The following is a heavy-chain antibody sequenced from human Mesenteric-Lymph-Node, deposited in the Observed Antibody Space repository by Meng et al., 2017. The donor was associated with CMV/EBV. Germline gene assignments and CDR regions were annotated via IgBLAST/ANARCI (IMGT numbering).Heavy chain of an antibody. CDR2: INPKSGGT. J-gene: IGHJ6*02. Sequence: ASVKVSCKASEYSFSDYYLHWVRQATGQGLEWMGWINPKSGGTNYAQKFHGRVTMTRDTSISTGYMELSRLTSDDAAVYYCAKSHSDFWTGYLPYMDVWGQGTTVTVSS. V-gene: IGHV1-2*02. CDR3: AKSHSDFWTGYLPYMDV. D-gene: IGHD3/OR15-3a*01. CDR1: EYSFSDYY.